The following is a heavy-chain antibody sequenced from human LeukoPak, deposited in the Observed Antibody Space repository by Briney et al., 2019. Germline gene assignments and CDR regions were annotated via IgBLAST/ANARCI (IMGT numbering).Heavy chain of an antibody. V-gene: IGHV3-7*01. J-gene: IGHJ4*02. CDR2: IKQDGSEK. D-gene: IGHD3-10*01. CDR3: ARDLYYYGSGSYGYFDY. Sequence: GGSLRLSCAASGFTFSDYYMSWIRQAPGKGLEWVANIKQDGSEKYYVDSVKGRFTISRDNAKSSLYLQMNSLRAEDTAVYYCARDLYYYGSGSYGYFDYWGQGTLVTVSS. CDR1: GFTFSDYY.